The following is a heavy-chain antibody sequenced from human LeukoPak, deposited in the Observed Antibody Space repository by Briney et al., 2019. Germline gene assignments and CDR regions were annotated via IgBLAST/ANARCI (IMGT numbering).Heavy chain of an antibody. V-gene: IGHV3-7*01. CDR3: TSANYGPAY. Sequence: GGSLRLSCAASGFTFSSYWMSWCRQAPGKGLEGWANIKQDGSDKYYVDSVKGRFTISKDNAKNSLYLQMNSLRAEDTAVYYCTSANYGPAYWGQGTLVTVSS. CDR2: IKQDGSDK. D-gene: IGHD5-24*01. J-gene: IGHJ4*02. CDR1: GFTFSSYW.